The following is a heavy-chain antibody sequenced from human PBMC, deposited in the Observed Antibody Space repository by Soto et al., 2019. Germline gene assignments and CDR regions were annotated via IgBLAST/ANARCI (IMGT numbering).Heavy chain of an antibody. D-gene: IGHD6-19*01. V-gene: IGHV4-34*01. Sequence: SETLSLTCAVYGGSFSGYYLSWIRQSPGKGLEWIGEINHGGSTNYNPSLKSRVTISVDTSKNQFSLKLSSVTAADTAVFYCARRVAGFYYFDYWGRGTLVTVSS. J-gene: IGHJ4*02. CDR2: INHGGST. CDR1: GGSFSGYY. CDR3: ARRVAGFYYFDY.